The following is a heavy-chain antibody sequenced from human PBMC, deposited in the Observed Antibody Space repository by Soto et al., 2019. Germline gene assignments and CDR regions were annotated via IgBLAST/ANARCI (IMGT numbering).Heavy chain of an antibody. D-gene: IGHD4-17*01. Sequence: EVQLVESGGGLVQPGRSLRLSCAASGFTFDDYAMHWVRQAPGKGLEWVSGISWNSGSIGYADSVKGRFTISRDNAKNSLYLQMNSLRAEDTALYSCAKDNGDYPRGYFDYWGQGTLVTVSS. CDR2: ISWNSGSI. V-gene: IGHV3-9*01. CDR3: AKDNGDYPRGYFDY. CDR1: GFTFDDYA. J-gene: IGHJ4*02.